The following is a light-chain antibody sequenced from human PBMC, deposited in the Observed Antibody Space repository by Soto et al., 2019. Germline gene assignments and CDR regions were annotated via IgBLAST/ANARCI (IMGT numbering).Light chain of an antibody. J-gene: IGLJ2*01. V-gene: IGLV3-21*02. CDR3: QVWDFTSDQVV. CDR1: DIGSKS. Sequence: SYELTQTPSVSVVPGQTARNTCGGNDIGSKSVHWYYQKAGQAPVLVVHDDSARPSGIPERFSGSNSGNTATLTISRVEAGDEADFYCQVWDFTSDQVVFGGGTQLTVL. CDR2: DDS.